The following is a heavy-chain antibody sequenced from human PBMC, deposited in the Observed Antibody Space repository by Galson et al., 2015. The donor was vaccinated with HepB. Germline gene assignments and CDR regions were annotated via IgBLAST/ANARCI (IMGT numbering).Heavy chain of an antibody. V-gene: IGHV6-1*01. Sequence: CAISGDSVSSNSATWNWIRQSPSRGLEWLGRTYYRSKWNNDYADSVKSRITINPDTSKNQFSLKLSSVTAADTAVYYCARDAGARYGMDVWGQGTTVTVSS. CDR3: ARDAGARYGMDV. CDR1: GDSVSSNSAT. J-gene: IGHJ6*02. CDR2: TYYRSKWNN. D-gene: IGHD1-26*01.